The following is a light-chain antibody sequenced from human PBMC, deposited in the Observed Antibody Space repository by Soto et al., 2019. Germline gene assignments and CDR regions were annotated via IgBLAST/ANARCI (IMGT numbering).Light chain of an antibody. CDR3: QQYNNWPLT. Sequence: DTVMTQSPASLSMSPGEGDALSCRASQSVRSNLAWYQQRPGQAPRLLIYGASTRAADIPARFSGSGSGAEFTLTISSLQSEDFAFYYCQQYNNWPLTFGGGTKV. CDR2: GAS. CDR1: QSVRSN. J-gene: IGKJ4*01. V-gene: IGKV3-15*01.